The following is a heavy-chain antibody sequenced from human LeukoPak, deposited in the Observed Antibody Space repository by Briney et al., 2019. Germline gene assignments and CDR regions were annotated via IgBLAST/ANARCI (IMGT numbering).Heavy chain of an antibody. CDR3: AKYVGWFGESYGMDV. CDR2: ISGSGGST. CDR1: GFTFFSFG. D-gene: IGHD3-10*01. V-gene: IGHV3-23*01. J-gene: IGHJ6*04. Sequence: GGCLRLPRVASGFTFFSFGMRWGRPGSGEGGGGVSAISGSGGSTYYADSVKGRFTISRDNSKNTLYLQMNSLRAEDTAVYYCAKYVGWFGESYGMDVWGKGTTVTV.